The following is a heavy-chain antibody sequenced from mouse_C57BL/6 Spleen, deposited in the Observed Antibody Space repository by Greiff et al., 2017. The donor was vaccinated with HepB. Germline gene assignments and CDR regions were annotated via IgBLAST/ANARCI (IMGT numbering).Heavy chain of an antibody. J-gene: IGHJ2*01. CDR1: GYAFTNYL. CDR3: ARWGLGQNY. Sequence: QVQLKQSGAELVRPGTSVKVSCKASGYAFTNYLIEWVKQRPGQGLEWIGVINPGSGGTNYNEKFKGKATLTADKSSSTAYMQLSSLTSEDSAVYFCARWGLGQNYWGQGTTLTVSS. V-gene: IGHV1-54*01. CDR2: INPGSGGT. D-gene: IGHD4-1*01.